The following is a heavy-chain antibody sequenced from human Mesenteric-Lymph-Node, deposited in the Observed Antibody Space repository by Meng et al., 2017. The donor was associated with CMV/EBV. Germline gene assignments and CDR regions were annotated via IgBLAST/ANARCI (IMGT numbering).Heavy chain of an antibody. D-gene: IGHD3-10*01. Sequence: EVHLVESGGGLVQSGGSLGLSCAASGFNVRDKYMSWVRQAPGKGLEWVCIIYRGDNTYYIDSVKDRFTVSRDNSKNTMYLQMNSLRVEDTAVYYCTGDSVSNPNLDYWGQGTLVTVSS. J-gene: IGHJ4*02. CDR2: IYRGDNT. V-gene: IGHV3-66*01. CDR1: GFNVRDKY. CDR3: TGDSVSNPNLDY.